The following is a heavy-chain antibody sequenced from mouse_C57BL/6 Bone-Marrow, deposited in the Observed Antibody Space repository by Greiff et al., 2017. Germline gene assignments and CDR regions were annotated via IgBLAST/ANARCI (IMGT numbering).Heavy chain of an antibody. CDR3: ARPSYYGSSLWYFDV. Sequence: DVKLVESGGGLVQPGESLKLSCESNEYEFPSHDMSWVRKTPEKRLELVAAINSDGGSTYYPDTMERRFIISRDNTKKTLYLQMSSLRSEDTALYYCARPSYYGSSLWYFDVWGTGTTVTVSS. D-gene: IGHD1-1*01. V-gene: IGHV5-2*01. CDR2: INSDGGST. CDR1: EYEFPSHD. J-gene: IGHJ1*03.